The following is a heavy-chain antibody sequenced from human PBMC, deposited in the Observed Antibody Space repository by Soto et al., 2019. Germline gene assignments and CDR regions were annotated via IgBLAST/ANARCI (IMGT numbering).Heavy chain of an antibody. CDR2: IKQDGSEK. D-gene: IGHD3-3*01. J-gene: IGHJ6*02. Sequence: PGGSLRLSCAASGFTFSSYWMSWVRQAPGKGLEWVANIKQDGSEKYYVDSVKGRFTISRDNAKNSLYLQMNSLRAEDTAVYYCARGNYDFWSGSPRPQGMDVWGQGTTVTVSS. CDR1: GFTFSSYW. CDR3: ARGNYDFWSGSPRPQGMDV. V-gene: IGHV3-7*01.